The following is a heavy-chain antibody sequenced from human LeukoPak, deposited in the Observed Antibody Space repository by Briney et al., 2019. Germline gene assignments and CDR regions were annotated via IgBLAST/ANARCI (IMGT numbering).Heavy chain of an antibody. CDR3: ARGCGTASCYYWYFDL. J-gene: IGHJ2*01. Sequence: PGGSLRLSCAASGFTFSSYAMSWVRQAPGKGLEWVSGISSSGGSTYYADSVKGRFTISRDNSKNSLYLQMNSLRAEDTALYYCARGCGTASCYYWYFDLWGRGTLVTVSS. D-gene: IGHD2-2*01. CDR2: ISSSGGST. CDR1: GFTFSSYA. V-gene: IGHV3-23*01.